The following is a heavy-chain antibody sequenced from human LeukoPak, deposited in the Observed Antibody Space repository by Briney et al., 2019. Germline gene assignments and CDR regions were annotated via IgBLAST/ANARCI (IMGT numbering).Heavy chain of an antibody. CDR3: ARGHASSGYYFFDY. J-gene: IGHJ4*02. CDR2: ISSSSSYI. CDR1: GFTFSSYS. Sequence: GGSPRLSCAASGFTFSSYSMNWVRQAPGKGLEWVSSISSSSSYIYYADSVKGRFTISRDNAKNSLYLQMNSLRAEDTAVYYCARGHASSGYYFFDYWGQGTLVTVSS. V-gene: IGHV3-21*01. D-gene: IGHD3-22*01.